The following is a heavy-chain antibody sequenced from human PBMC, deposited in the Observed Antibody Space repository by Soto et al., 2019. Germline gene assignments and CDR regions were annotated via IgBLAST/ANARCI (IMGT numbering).Heavy chain of an antibody. CDR3: ARYGDYVHDY. CDR2: IYHSGST. CDR1: GGSISSGGYS. V-gene: IGHV4-30-2*01. D-gene: IGHD4-17*01. Sequence: SETLSLTCAVSGGSISSGGYSWSWIRQPPGKGLEWIGYIYHSGSTYYNPSLKSRVTISVDRSKNQFSLKLSSVTAAGTAVYYCARYGDYVHDYWGQGTLVTVSS. J-gene: IGHJ4*02.